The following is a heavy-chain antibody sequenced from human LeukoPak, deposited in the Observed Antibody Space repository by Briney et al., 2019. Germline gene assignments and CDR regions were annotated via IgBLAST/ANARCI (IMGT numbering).Heavy chain of an antibody. CDR1: GFIFSDYS. Sequence: GGSLRLSCAASGFIFSDYSMTWVRQAPGKGLEWVSAFSGSGGTTYSADSVKGRFTISRDNSKNTLYLQMNSLRAEDTAVYYCAKDFRPYGDYHSFDIWGQGTTVTVSS. CDR3: AKDFRPYGDYHSFDI. D-gene: IGHD2-21*02. V-gene: IGHV3-23*01. J-gene: IGHJ3*02. CDR2: FSGSGGTT.